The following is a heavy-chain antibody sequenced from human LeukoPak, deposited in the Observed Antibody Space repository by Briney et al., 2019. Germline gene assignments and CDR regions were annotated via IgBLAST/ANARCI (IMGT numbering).Heavy chain of an antibody. CDR3: ARSRGDSSGYYYFDY. CDR1: GGSFSGYY. V-gene: IGHV4-34*01. D-gene: IGHD3-22*01. Sequence: SETLSLTCAVYGGSFSGYYWSWIRQPPGKGLEWIGEINHSGSTNYNPSLKSRVTISVDTSKNQFSLKLSSVTAADTAVYYCARSRGDSSGYYYFDYWGQGTPVTVSS. J-gene: IGHJ4*02. CDR2: INHSGST.